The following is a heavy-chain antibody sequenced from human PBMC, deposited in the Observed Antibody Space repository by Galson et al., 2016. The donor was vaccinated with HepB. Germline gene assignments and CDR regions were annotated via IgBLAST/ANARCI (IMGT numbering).Heavy chain of an antibody. J-gene: IGHJ4*02. CDR3: VQLQRPYDRTGYPLL. D-gene: IGHD3/OR15-3a*01. Sequence: PALVKPTQTLTLTCALSGFSLITSEVGVGWIRQPPGKALEWLAVIYRDDEKRYSPSLQSRLGITDDSSRNQVVLTVTNMDPLDTATYYCVQLQRPYDRTGYPLLWGQGALVTVSS. V-gene: IGHV2-5*02. CDR1: GFSLITSEVG. CDR2: IYRDDEK.